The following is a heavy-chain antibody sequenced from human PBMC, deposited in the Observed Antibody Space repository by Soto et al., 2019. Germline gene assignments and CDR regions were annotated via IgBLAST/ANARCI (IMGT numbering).Heavy chain of an antibody. CDR1: GGTFSSYA. Sequence: GASVKVSCKASGGTFSSYAISWVRQAPGQGLEWMGWISAYNGNTNYAQKLQGRVTMTTDTSTSTAYMELRSLRSDDTAVYYCARDGAAVAGTDWFDPWGQGTLVTVSS. CDR3: ARDGAAVAGTDWFDP. CDR2: ISAYNGNT. J-gene: IGHJ5*02. D-gene: IGHD6-19*01. V-gene: IGHV1-18*01.